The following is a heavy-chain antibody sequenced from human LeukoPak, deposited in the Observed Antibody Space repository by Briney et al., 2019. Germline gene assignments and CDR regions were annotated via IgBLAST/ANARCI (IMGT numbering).Heavy chain of an antibody. CDR1: GFTFSSCA. Sequence: GGSLRLSCAASGFTFSSCAVSWVRQAPGKGLEWVSAISGSGGSTYYADSVKGRFTISRDNSKNTLYLQMNSLRVEDTAVYYCARGGYDLWSPYRIDYWGQGTLVTVSS. CDR2: ISGSGGST. CDR3: ARGGYDLWSPYRIDY. D-gene: IGHD3-3*01. J-gene: IGHJ4*02. V-gene: IGHV3-23*01.